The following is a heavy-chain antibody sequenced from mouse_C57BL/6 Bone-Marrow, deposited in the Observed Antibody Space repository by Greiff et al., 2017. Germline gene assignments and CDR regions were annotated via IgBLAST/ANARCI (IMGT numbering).Heavy chain of an antibody. J-gene: IGHJ1*03. CDR2: IYPGGGYT. CDR1: GYTFTNYW. CDR3: ARGILRYPGYFDV. D-gene: IGHD1-1*01. V-gene: IGHV1-63*01. Sequence: QVQLQQSGAELVRPGTSVKMSCKASGYTFTNYWIGWAKQRPGHGLEWIGDIYPGGGYTNYNEKFKGKATLTADKSSSTAYMQFSSLTSEDSAIYYCARGILRYPGYFDVWGTGTTVTVSS.